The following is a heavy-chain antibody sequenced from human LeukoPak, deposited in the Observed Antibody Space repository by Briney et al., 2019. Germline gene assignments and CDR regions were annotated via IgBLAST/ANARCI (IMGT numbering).Heavy chain of an antibody. CDR2: VYFSGST. J-gene: IGHJ6*03. CDR3: AGVSTVVTPYYYYNNYMDV. Sequence: SETLSLTCTVSGGSISGYYWSWIRQPSGKGLEWIGDVYFSGSTNYNPSLKSRVTISVDTSKSQFSLQLSSVTAADTAVYYCAGVSTVVTPYYYYNNYMDVWGKGTSVTVSS. D-gene: IGHD4-23*01. CDR1: GGSISGYY. V-gene: IGHV4-59*01.